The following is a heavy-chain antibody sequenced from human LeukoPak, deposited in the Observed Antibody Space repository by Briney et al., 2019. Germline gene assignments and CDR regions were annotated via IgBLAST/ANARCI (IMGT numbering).Heavy chain of an antibody. D-gene: IGHD6-19*01. CDR2: ISGSGGST. V-gene: IGHV3-23*01. Sequence: GGSLRLSCAASGFTFSSYAMSWVRQAPGKGLEWVSAISGSGGSTYYADSVKGRFTISRDNSKNTLFLRMNSLRAEDTAVYYCASSHIAVAGTFDYWGQGTLVTVSS. CDR1: GFTFSSYA. J-gene: IGHJ4*02. CDR3: ASSHIAVAGTFDY.